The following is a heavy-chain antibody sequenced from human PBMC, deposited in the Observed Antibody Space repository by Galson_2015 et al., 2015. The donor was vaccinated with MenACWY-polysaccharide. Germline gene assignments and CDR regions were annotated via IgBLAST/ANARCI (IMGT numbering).Heavy chain of an antibody. CDR2: INAGNGNT. D-gene: IGHD6-6*01. V-gene: IGHV1-3*01. Sequence: SVKVSCKASGYTFTSYAMHWVRQAPGQRLEWMGWINAGNGNTKYSQKFQGRVTITRDTSASTAYMELSSLRSEDTAVYYCARPGYSSSPLTNWFDPWGQGTLVTVSS. CDR3: ARPGYSSSPLTNWFDP. J-gene: IGHJ5*02. CDR1: GYTFTSYA.